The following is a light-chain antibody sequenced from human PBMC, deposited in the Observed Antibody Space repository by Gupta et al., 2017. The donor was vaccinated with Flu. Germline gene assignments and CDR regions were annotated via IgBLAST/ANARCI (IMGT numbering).Light chain of an antibody. V-gene: IGKV3-15*01. CDR2: AAS. CDR1: QSVNSD. J-gene: IGKJ2*02. CDR3: QQDHYWPCT. Sequence: EIVVTQSPATLSVSPGERVTLSCRTSQSVNSDLAWYQQKPGQAPSLLIYAASTRATGIPARFSGSGSGTEFTLTISSLQSEDFAVYFCQQDHYWPCTFGQGTTVDI.